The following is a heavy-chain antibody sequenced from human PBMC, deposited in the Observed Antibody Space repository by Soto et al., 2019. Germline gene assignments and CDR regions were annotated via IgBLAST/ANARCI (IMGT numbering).Heavy chain of an antibody. Sequence: SETLSLTGAVYGGPFSSNYWNWIRQPPGKGLEWIGEINHSGSSKYNPSLKSRITMSVDASKNQFSLKLSSVTAADTAVYYCARGRRSGYCSSASCYMLDSWGQGALVTVSS. D-gene: IGHD2-2*03. J-gene: IGHJ4*02. V-gene: IGHV4-34*01. CDR3: ARGRRSGYCSSASCYMLDS. CDR1: GGPFSSNY. CDR2: INHSGSS.